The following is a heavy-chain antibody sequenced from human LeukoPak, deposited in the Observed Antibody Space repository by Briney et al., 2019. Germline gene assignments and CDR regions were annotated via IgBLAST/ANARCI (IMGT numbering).Heavy chain of an antibody. CDR2: IYYSGST. V-gene: IGHV4-59*08. D-gene: IGHD1-26*01. CDR3: ARASSSSGSYSYYYYMDV. Sequence: SETLSLTCTVSGGSISSYYWSWIRQPPGKGLEWIGYIYYSGSTNYNPSLKSRVTISLDTSKNQFSLKLSSVTAADTAVYYCARASSSSGSYSYYYYMDVWGKGTTVTVSS. CDR1: GGSISSYY. J-gene: IGHJ6*03.